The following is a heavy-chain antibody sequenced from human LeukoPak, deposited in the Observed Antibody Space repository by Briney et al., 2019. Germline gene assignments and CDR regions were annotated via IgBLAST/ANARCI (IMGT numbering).Heavy chain of an antibody. V-gene: IGHV3-53*01. CDR2: IYSGGST. CDR3: AKVRVVATLVPFDY. CDR1: GFTVSSNY. D-gene: IGHD2-15*01. Sequence: GGSLRLSCAASGFTVSSNYMSWVRQAPGKGLEWVSVIYSGGSTYYADSVKGRFTISRDNSKNTLYLQMNSLRAEDTAVYYCAKVRVVATLVPFDYWGQGTLVTVSS. J-gene: IGHJ4*02.